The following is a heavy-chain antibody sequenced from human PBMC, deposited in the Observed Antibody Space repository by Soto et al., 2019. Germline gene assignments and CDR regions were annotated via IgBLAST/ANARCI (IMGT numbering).Heavy chain of an antibody. D-gene: IGHD6-13*01. Sequence: GGSLRLSCAASGFTFNDYTMHWVRQAPGKGLEWVSLISWDGGTTYYADSVKGRFTISRDNSKNSLYLQMNSLTTEDTAFYYCAKDMGGIAPYYFDYWGQGTLVTVPQ. CDR2: ISWDGGTT. V-gene: IGHV3-43*01. J-gene: IGHJ4*02. CDR1: GFTFNDYT. CDR3: AKDMGGIAPYYFDY.